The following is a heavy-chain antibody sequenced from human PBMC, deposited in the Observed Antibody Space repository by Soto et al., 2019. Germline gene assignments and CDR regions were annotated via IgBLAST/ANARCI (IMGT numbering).Heavy chain of an antibody. CDR2: LNQDGSGK. D-gene: IGHD2-2*01. V-gene: IGHV3-7*01. CDR3: ARMSSSISPGC. J-gene: IGHJ4*02. CDR1: GFTFGNHW. Sequence: GGSLRLSCTASGFTFGNHWMSWVRQAPGKGFEWVANLNQDGSGKFYVDSVRGRFTISRDNAKNSLYLQMNSLRAEDTAVYYCARMSSSISPGCWGQGTLVTVSS.